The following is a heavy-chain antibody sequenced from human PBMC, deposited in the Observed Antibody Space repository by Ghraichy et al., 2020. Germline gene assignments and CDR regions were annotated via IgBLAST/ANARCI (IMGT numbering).Heavy chain of an antibody. V-gene: IGHV1-69*13. D-gene: IGHD3-10*01. CDR2: IIPIFCTA. CDR1: GGTFSSYA. CDR3: AWFGELSEGYYYGMDV. J-gene: IGHJ6*02. Sequence: SVKVSCKSSGGTFSSYAISWVRQAPGQGLEWMGGIIPIFCTANYAQKFQGRVTITADESTSTAYMELSSLRSEDTAVYYCAWFGELSEGYYYGMDVWGQGTTVTVSS.